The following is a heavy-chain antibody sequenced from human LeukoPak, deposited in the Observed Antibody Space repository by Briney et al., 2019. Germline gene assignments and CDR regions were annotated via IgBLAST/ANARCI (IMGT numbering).Heavy chain of an antibody. D-gene: IGHD3-22*01. CDR3: ARDYYDSSGYYWVS. V-gene: IGHV3-66*01. J-gene: IGHJ4*02. CDR1: GFTVSSNY. Sequence: PGGSLRLSCAASGFTVSSNYMSWVRQAPGKGLEWVSVIYSGGSTYYADSVKGRFTISRDNSKNTLYLQMNSLRAEDTAEYYCARDYYDSSGYYWVSWGQGTLVTVSS. CDR2: IYSGGST.